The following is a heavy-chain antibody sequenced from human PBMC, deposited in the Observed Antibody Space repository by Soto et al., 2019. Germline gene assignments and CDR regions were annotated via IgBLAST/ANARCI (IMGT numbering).Heavy chain of an antibody. CDR2: IYYSGKT. D-gene: IGHD7-27*01. CDR1: GGSISSSGYL. CDR3: ARQWGNGRWTFDY. V-gene: IGHV4-39*01. Sequence: PSETLSLTCTVSGGSISSSGYLWGWIRQPPGKGLEWIGTIYYSGKTYYNPSLKSRVTISVDTSENQLSLKLSSVTAADTAVYYCARQWGNGRWTFDYWGQGTLVTVSS. J-gene: IGHJ4*02.